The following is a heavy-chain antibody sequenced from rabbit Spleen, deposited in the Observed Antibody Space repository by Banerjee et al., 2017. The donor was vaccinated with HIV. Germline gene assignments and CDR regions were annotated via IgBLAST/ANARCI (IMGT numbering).Heavy chain of an antibody. CDR1: GFSFSSSDY. D-gene: IGHD8-1*01. Sequence: QSLEESGGDLVKPGASLPLTCTASGFSFSSSDYMCWVRQAPGKGLEWISCLAGSSSGFTYSATWAKGRFTCSKTSSTTVTLQMTSLTVADTATYFCAMDTGSSFSSYGMDLWGPGTLVTVS. CDR3: AMDTGSSFSSYGMDL. V-gene: IGHV1S40*01. J-gene: IGHJ6*01. CDR2: LAGSSSGFT.